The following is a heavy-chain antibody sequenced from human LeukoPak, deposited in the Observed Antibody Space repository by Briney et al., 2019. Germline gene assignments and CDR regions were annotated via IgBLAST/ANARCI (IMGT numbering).Heavy chain of an antibody. V-gene: IGHV4-59*01. CDR2: IYYSGST. CDR1: GGSISTYY. CDR3: ARNGGSYTFDI. D-gene: IGHD1-26*01. Sequence: SETLSLTCTVSGGSISTYYWSWIRQPPGKGLEWIGYIYYSGSTNYSPSLKSRVTIPIDTSKNQFSLKLTSVTAADAAVYYCARNGGSYTFDIWGQGTMVTVSS. J-gene: IGHJ3*02.